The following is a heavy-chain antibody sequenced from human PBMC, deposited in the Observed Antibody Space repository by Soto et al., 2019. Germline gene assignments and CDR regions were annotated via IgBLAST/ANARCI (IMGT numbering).Heavy chain of an antibody. D-gene: IGHD1-7*01. J-gene: IGHJ6*02. CDR3: AREGLTGTIGLYYYYGMDV. Sequence: QVQLQESGPGLVKPSETLSLTCTVSGGSISSYYWSWIRQPPGKGLEWIGYIYYSGSTNYNPSLKSRVTISVGTSKTQFSLKLSSVTAADTAVYYCAREGLTGTIGLYYYYGMDVWGQGTTVTVSS. V-gene: IGHV4-59*01. CDR1: GGSISSYY. CDR2: IYYSGST.